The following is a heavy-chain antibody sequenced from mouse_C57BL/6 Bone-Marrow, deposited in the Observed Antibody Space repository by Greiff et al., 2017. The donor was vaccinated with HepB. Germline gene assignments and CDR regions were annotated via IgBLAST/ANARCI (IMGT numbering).Heavy chain of an antibody. CDR1: GYTFTDYY. Sequence: VQGVESGAELVRPGASVKLSCKASGYTFTDYYINWVKQRPGQGLEWIARIYPGSGNTYYNEKFKGKATLTAEKSSSTAYMQLSSLTSEDSAVYFCARSMILYYFDYWGQGTTLTVSS. V-gene: IGHV1-76*01. CDR3: ARSMILYYFDY. J-gene: IGHJ2*01. CDR2: IYPGSGNT. D-gene: IGHD2-4*01.